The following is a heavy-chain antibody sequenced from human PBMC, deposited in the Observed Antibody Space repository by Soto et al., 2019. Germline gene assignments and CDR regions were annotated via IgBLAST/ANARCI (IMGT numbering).Heavy chain of an antibody. D-gene: IGHD6-13*01. Sequence: GGSLRLSCAASGFTFSNYAMNWVRQAPGKGLEWVSTISGSGGSPYYADSVKGRFTISRDNSKNTLYLQMNSLRAEDTAVYYCAKDRNSSSWPDAFDIWGQGTMVTVSS. J-gene: IGHJ3*02. V-gene: IGHV3-23*01. CDR2: ISGSGGSP. CDR1: GFTFSNYA. CDR3: AKDRNSSSWPDAFDI.